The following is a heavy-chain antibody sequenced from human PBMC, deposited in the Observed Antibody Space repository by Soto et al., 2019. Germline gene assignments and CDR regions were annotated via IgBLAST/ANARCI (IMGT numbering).Heavy chain of an antibody. Sequence: GNAVKVCCNPSGCLVTAYCVSLVRQMPGKGLEWMGMLNPKDSFANYSPSFRGHVTISPATSVTTAYLKWSSLKASDTASYYVARHKSGGGSSQFDSWAKGTGVTVSS. V-gene: IGHV5-10-1*01. CDR1: GCLVTAYC. J-gene: IGHJ5*01. CDR3: ARHKSGGGSSQFDS. D-gene: IGHD1-26*01. CDR2: LNPKDSFA.